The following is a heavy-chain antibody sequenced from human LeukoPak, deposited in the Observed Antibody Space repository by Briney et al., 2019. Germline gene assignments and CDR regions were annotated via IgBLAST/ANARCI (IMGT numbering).Heavy chain of an antibody. D-gene: IGHD2-2*01. Sequence: SQTLSLTCAVSGGSISSGGYSWSWIRQPPGKGLEWIGYIYHSGSTYYNPSLKSRVTISVDRSKNQFSLNLTSVTAADTAVYYCTRDSSISWFFLWGQGVLVTVSS. CDR2: IYHSGST. CDR3: TRDSSISWFFL. J-gene: IGHJ4*02. V-gene: IGHV4-30-2*01. CDR1: GGSISSGGYS.